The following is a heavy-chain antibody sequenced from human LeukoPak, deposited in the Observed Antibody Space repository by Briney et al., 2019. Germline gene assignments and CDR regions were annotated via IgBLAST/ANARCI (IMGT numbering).Heavy chain of an antibody. CDR1: GHSFTSYW. V-gene: IGHV5-51*01. Sequence: GESLKISCKASGHSFTSYWIGWVRQMPGKGLEWMGIIYPGDSDSRYSPSFQGQVTISADKSISTAYLQWSSLKASDTAMYYCARWELRAYFQHWGQGTLVTVSS. J-gene: IGHJ1*01. CDR2: IYPGDSDS. CDR3: ARWELRAYFQH. D-gene: IGHD1-26*01.